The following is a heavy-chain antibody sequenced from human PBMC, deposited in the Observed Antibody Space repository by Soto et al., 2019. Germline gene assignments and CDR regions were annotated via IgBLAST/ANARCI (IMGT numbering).Heavy chain of an antibody. CDR2: IYYSGNT. V-gene: IGHV4-30-4*01. CDR3: ASRKLFLGHDS. CDR1: AGSISSGDYY. Sequence: QVQLQESGPGPVKPSQTLSLTCTVSAGSISSGDYYWSWIRQPPGKGLEWIGYIYYSGNTYYNPSLKSRLTMSVDTSKNQCSLKLTSVTAADTAVYFCASRKLFLGHDSWAQGTLVTVSS. J-gene: IGHJ5*02. D-gene: IGHD2-21*01.